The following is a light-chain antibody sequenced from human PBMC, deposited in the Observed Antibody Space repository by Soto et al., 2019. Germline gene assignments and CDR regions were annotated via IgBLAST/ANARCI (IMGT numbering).Light chain of an antibody. J-gene: IGKJ1*01. CDR2: GAS. CDR3: QQYNNWPRT. Sequence: ELVLTQSPGTLSLSPGESATLPCRASQPVSSNFLAWYQQKPGQAPRLHIYGASTRATGSPARFSGSGAGTEFTLTISRLQSEDFAVYYCQQYNNWPRTFGQGTKVDI. V-gene: IGKV3-15*01. CDR1: QPVSSN.